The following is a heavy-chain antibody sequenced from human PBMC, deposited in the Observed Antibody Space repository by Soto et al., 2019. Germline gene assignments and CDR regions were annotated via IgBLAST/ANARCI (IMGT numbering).Heavy chain of an antibody. CDR1: GYCISSGWYC. CDR2: IYNSGST. D-gene: IGHD3-10*01. CDR3: ERHRYRDGATVRGVTWFDP. Sequence: SLSLTCPVCGYCISSGWYCCRLMQHHPGERLEWIGYIYNSGSTYYNPYHKSRVTRSVVTSKNQYSQKLSYVTAADTAVYCGERHRYRDGATVRGVTWFDPWGQRTLVTVSS. V-gene: IGHV4-31*03. J-gene: IGHJ5*02.